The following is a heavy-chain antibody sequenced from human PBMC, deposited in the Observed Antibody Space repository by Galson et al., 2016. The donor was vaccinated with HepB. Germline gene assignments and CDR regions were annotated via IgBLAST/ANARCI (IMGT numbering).Heavy chain of an antibody. CDR3: AKDSLVYAIDLYYGMDV. CDR2: ISYDGSNK. J-gene: IGHJ6*02. V-gene: IGHV3-30*18. D-gene: IGHD2-8*01. Sequence: SLRLSCAASGFTFTRYGMHWVRQAPGKGLEWVAVISYDGSNKYYADSVKGRFTISRDNSKNTLDLQMNSLSAEDTAVYYCAKDSLVYAIDLYYGMDVWGQRTPVTGSS. CDR1: GFTFTRYG.